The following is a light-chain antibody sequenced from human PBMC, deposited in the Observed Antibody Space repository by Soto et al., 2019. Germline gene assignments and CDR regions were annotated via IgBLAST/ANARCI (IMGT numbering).Light chain of an antibody. J-gene: IGLJ1*01. CDR3: AAWDDSMSLL. CDR1: SSNIGNYY. Sequence: QSVLTHPPSASGNPGQRVTISCSGRSSNIGNYYVHWYQQLPEAAPKLLIYRNNQRPSGVPDRFSGSKSGTSASLAISGLRSEDEADYYCAAWDDSMSLLFGTGTKLTVL. CDR2: RNN. V-gene: IGLV1-47*01.